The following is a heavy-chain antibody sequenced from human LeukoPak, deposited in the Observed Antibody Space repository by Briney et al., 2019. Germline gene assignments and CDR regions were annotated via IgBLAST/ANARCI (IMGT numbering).Heavy chain of an antibody. D-gene: IGHD6-13*01. CDR1: GGSFSGYY. CDR2: INHSGST. J-gene: IGHJ4*02. Sequence: SETLSLTCAVYGGSFSGYYWSWIRQPPGKGLEWIGEINHSGSTNYNPSLKSRVTISVDTSENHFTLKLSSVTAADTAVYYCARGDRSSWYREKVPLDYWGQGTLVTVSS. V-gene: IGHV4-34*01. CDR3: ARGDRSSWYREKVPLDY.